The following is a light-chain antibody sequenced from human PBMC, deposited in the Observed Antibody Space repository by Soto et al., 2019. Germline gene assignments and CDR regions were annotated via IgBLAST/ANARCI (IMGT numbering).Light chain of an antibody. CDR1: SSDVGAYNY. J-gene: IGLJ3*02. V-gene: IGLV2-8*01. CDR3: ISYAGSSIWV. Sequence: QSALTQPPSASGSPGQSVTISCTGTSSDVGAYNYVSWYQQHPGKAPKLMIYDVTKRPSGVPDRFSGSKSGNTASLTVSGRQAADEADYYCISYAGSSIWVFGGGTKLTVL. CDR2: DVT.